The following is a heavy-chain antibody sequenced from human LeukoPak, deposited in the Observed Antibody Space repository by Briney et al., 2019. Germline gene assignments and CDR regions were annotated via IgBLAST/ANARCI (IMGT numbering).Heavy chain of an antibody. Sequence: SETLSLTCTVSGGSISSYYWTWIRQPPGKGLEWIGYIYYSGSTKYNPSLKSRVTMSVDTSKNRFSLKLSSVTAADTAVYYCARERSGWFFSNWGQGTLVTVSS. CDR1: GGSISSYY. V-gene: IGHV4-59*12. CDR3: ARERSGWFFSN. J-gene: IGHJ4*02. D-gene: IGHD6-19*01. CDR2: IYYSGST.